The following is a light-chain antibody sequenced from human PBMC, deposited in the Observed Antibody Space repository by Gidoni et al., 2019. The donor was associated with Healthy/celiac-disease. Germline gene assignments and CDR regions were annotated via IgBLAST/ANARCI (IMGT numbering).Light chain of an antibody. V-gene: IGKV1-5*01. J-gene: IGKJ1*01. CDR1: QSISSW. CDR3: QQYNSYPWT. Sequence: DIQMTQSPSTLSASVGDRVTITCRASQSISSWLAWYQQKPGKAPKLLIYDASSLESGVPSRFSGSGSGTEFTLTISSLQPDDFATYYCQQYNSYPWTFXQXTKVEIQ. CDR2: DAS.